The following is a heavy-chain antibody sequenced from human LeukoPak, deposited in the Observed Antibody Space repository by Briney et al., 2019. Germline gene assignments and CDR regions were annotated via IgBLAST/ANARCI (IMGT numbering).Heavy chain of an antibody. V-gene: IGHV3-64*01. CDR2: ISGNGGST. J-gene: IGHJ3*02. CDR1: GFTFSSYV. CDR3: ARGAIVGATLSAFDI. D-gene: IGHD1-26*01. Sequence: PGGSLRLSCAASGFTFSSYVMHWVRQAPGKGLEYVSAISGNGGSTYYANSVKGRFTISRDNSKNTLYLQMGSLRAEDMAGYYCARGAIVGATLSAFDIWGQGTMVIVSS.